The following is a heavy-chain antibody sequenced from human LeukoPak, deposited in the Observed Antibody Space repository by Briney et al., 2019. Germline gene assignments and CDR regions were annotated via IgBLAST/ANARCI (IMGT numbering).Heavy chain of an antibody. CDR3: ATEIAADFWSGYPDY. Sequence: GGSLRLXCAASGFTFSSYSMNWVRQAPGKGLEWVSSISSSSSYIYYADSVKGRFTISRDNAKNSLYLQMNSLRAEDTAVYYCATEIAADFWSGYPDYWGQGTLVTVSS. V-gene: IGHV3-21*01. D-gene: IGHD3-3*01. CDR1: GFTFSSYS. J-gene: IGHJ4*02. CDR2: ISSSSSYI.